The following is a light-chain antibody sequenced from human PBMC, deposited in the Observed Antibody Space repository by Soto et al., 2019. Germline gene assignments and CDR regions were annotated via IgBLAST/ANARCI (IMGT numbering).Light chain of an antibody. CDR2: DVT. CDR3: ISYTTRSTLV. Sequence: QSVLTQPASVSGSPGQSITISCTGTSSDVGAYDFVSWYQHSPGKAPKLVTFDVTHRPPGISDRFSGSKSANTASLTISGLQAADEAFYYCISYTTRSTLVFGGGTKVTVL. V-gene: IGLV2-14*01. CDR1: SSDVGAYDF. J-gene: IGLJ1*01.